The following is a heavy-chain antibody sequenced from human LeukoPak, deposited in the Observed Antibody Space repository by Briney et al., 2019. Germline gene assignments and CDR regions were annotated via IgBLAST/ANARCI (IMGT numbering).Heavy chain of an antibody. D-gene: IGHD3-22*01. Sequence: GSLGLSCAASGFTFSSYAMSWIRQPPGKGLEWIGYIYYSGSTNYNPSLKSRVTISVDTSKNQFSLRLTSVTAADTAVYYCARGPDSSGYHFDYWGQGTLVTVSS. V-gene: IGHV4-59*01. CDR3: ARGPDSSGYHFDY. CDR1: GFTFSSYA. J-gene: IGHJ4*02. CDR2: IYYSGST.